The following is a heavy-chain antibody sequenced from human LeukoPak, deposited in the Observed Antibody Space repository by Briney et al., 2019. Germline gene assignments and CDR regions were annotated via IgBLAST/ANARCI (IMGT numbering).Heavy chain of an antibody. CDR2: INPNSGGT. J-gene: IGHJ5*02. CDR1: VYTFTGYY. CDR3: ATGATLGEWFDP. Sequence: GASVKVSCKPSVYTFTGYYMHWVRQAPGQGLEWMGWINPNSGGTNYAQKFQGRVTMTRDTSISTAYMELSRLRSDDTAVYYCATGATLGEWFDPWGQGTLVTVSS. V-gene: IGHV1-2*02. D-gene: IGHD1-26*01.